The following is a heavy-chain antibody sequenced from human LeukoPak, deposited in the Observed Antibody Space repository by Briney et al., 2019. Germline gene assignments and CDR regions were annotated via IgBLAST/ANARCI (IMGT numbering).Heavy chain of an antibody. CDR3: PRPSSRAFDI. D-gene: IGHD6-6*01. J-gene: IGHJ3*02. Sequence: GESLKISCKGSGYSFSTYWIGWVRQLPGKGLEWMGIIYPGDSDTRYSPSFQGQVIISVDKSISTAYLQWSSLKASGTAIYYCPRPSSRAFDIWGQGTMVTVSS. V-gene: IGHV5-51*01. CDR2: IYPGDSDT. CDR1: GYSFSTYW.